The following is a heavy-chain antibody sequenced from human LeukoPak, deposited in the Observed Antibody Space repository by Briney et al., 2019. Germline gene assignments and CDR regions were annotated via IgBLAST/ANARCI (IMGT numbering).Heavy chain of an antibody. J-gene: IGHJ4*02. D-gene: IGHD3-10*01. Sequence: PSETLSLTCDVYGGSFSGLYWNWIRQPPGKGLEWIGEIDHSGGTNYNPSLKSRVAISVDRANNQFSLKLSSVTAADTAFYYCARGRKGGSALWGQGTLVTVSS. CDR1: GGSFSGLY. V-gene: IGHV4-34*01. CDR2: IDHSGGT. CDR3: ARGRKGGSAL.